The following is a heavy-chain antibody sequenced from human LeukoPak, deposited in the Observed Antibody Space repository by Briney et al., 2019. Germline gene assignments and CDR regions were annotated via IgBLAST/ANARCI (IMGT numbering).Heavy chain of an antibody. CDR3: ARGSSYYDILTGYCTFDY. Sequence: GGSLRLSCAASGFTFSSYSMNWVRQAPGQGLEWVSYISGSGGTIYYAESVKGRFTISRDNAKNSLYLQMNSLRAEDTAVYYCARGSSYYDILTGYCTFDYWGQGTLVTVSS. J-gene: IGHJ4*02. D-gene: IGHD3-9*01. V-gene: IGHV3-48*04. CDR2: ISGSGGTI. CDR1: GFTFSSYS.